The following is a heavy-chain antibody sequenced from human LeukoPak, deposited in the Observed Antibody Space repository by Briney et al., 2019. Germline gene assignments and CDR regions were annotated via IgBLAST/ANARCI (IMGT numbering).Heavy chain of an antibody. V-gene: IGHV4-59*08. J-gene: IGHJ5*02. CDR1: GGSFSGYY. Sequence: SETLSLTCAVYGGSFSGYYWSWVRQPPGAGLEWLAYIYYTGSTNYNPSLKSRVTISVDTSKNQFSLKLSSVTAADTAVYYCARHSDGYNYLWWFDPWGQGTLVTVSS. D-gene: IGHD5-24*01. CDR3: ARHSDGYNYLWWFDP. CDR2: IYYTGST.